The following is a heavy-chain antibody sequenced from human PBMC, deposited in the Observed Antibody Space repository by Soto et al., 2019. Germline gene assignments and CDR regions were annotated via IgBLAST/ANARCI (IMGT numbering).Heavy chain of an antibody. Sequence: PGGSLRLSCAASGFTFSSYAMHWVRQAPGKGLEWVAVISYDGSNKYYADSVKGRFTISRDNSKNTLYLQMNSLRAEDTAVYYCARVGIVGATLGAFDIWGQGTMVTVSS. CDR2: ISYDGSNK. V-gene: IGHV3-30-3*01. D-gene: IGHD1-26*01. CDR3: ARVGIVGATLGAFDI. CDR1: GFTFSSYA. J-gene: IGHJ3*02.